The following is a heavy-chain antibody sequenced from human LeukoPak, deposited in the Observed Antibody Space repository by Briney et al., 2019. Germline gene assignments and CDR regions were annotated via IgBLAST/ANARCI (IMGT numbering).Heavy chain of an antibody. Sequence: GGSLRLSCAASGFTFSKYAMSWVRQVPEKGLEWVSGISGSGGSTYYADSVKGRFTISRDNSKNTLHLQMNSLRAEDTAIYYCARDRGGSYPYYYYYMDVWGKGTTVTVS. CDR3: ARDRGGSYPYYYYYMDV. CDR2: ISGSGGST. D-gene: IGHD1-26*01. V-gene: IGHV3-23*01. J-gene: IGHJ6*03. CDR1: GFTFSKYA.